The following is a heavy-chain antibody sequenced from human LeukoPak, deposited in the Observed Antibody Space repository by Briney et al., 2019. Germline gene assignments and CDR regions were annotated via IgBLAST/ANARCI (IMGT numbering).Heavy chain of an antibody. Sequence: GRSLRLSCAASGFTFSSYGMNWVRQAPGKGLEWVSSISSSSSYIYYADSVKGRFTISRENAKNSLYLQMNSLRAEDTAVYYCARDGGVGIAVARNIDYWGQGTLVTVSS. CDR2: ISSSSSYI. D-gene: IGHD6-19*01. CDR3: ARDGGVGIAVARNIDY. J-gene: IGHJ4*02. CDR1: GFTFSSYG. V-gene: IGHV3-21*01.